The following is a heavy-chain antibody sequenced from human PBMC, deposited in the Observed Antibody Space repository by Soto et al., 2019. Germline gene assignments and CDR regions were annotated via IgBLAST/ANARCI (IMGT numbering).Heavy chain of an antibody. J-gene: IGHJ4*02. CDR3: SRGECPDYYDSSGDYYFDY. V-gene: IGHV1-69*12. Sequence: QVQLVQSGAEVKKPGSSVKVSCKASGGTFSSYAISWVRQAPGQGLEWMGGIIPIFGTANYAQKFQGRVTITADESTSTAYMELSSRRSGYTAVYYCSRGECPDYYDSSGDYYFDYCGQGTLVAFSS. D-gene: IGHD3-22*01. CDR2: IIPIFGTA. CDR1: GGTFSSYA.